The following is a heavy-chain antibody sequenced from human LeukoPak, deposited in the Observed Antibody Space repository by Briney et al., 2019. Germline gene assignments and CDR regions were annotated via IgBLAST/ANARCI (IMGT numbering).Heavy chain of an antibody. V-gene: IGHV3-7*01. CDR1: RFTFSSHW. Sequence: PGGSLRLSCAASRFTFSSHWMSWVRQAPGKGLEGVANIKQDGSEKYYVDSVKGRFTISRVNAKNSLYLQMNSLRAEDTAVYYCARDSIVRGVTENWFDPWGQGTLVTVSS. CDR3: ARDSIVRGVTENWFDP. D-gene: IGHD3-10*01. J-gene: IGHJ5*02. CDR2: IKQDGSEK.